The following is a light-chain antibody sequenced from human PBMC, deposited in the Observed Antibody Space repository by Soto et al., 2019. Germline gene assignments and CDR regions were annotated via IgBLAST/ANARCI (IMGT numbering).Light chain of an antibody. CDR2: DVT. J-gene: IGLJ2*01. CDR3: SSYTSTNTLV. V-gene: IGLV2-14*01. CDR1: RSDVGGYNF. Sequence: QSALTQPASVSGSPGQSITISCTGTRSDVGGYNFVSWYQQHPGKVPKLLIYDVTHRPSGVSNRFSASKSANTASLTISGLPADDEADYYCSSYTSTNTLVFGGGTKLTVL.